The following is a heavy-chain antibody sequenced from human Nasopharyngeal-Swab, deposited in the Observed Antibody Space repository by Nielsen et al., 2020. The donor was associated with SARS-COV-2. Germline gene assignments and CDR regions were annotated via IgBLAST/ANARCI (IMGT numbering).Heavy chain of an antibody. V-gene: IGHV4-34*01. CDR3: ARGRGVAAQNWFDP. CDR1: GGSFSGYY. Sequence: GSLRLSCAVYGGSFSGYYWSWIRQPPGKGLEWIGEINHSGSTNYNPSLKSRVTISVDTSKNQFSLKLSSVTAADTAVYYCARGRGVAAQNWFDPWGQGTLVTSPQ. J-gene: IGHJ5*02. D-gene: IGHD6-6*01. CDR2: INHSGST.